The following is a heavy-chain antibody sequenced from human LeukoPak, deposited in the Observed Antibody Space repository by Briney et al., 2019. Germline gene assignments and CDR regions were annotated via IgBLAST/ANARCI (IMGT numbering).Heavy chain of an antibody. J-gene: IGHJ5*02. V-gene: IGHV1-2*02. CDR3: ARGTPWFDP. CDR1: GYPFTDYY. Sequence: ASVKVSCKASGYPFTDYYIYWLRQAPGQGSEWMGWINPKTGGTHFAQDFQARVTMTSDTSVSTAYLELSSLKSDDTAVYYCARGTPWFDPWGQGTLVTVSS. CDR2: INPKTGGT.